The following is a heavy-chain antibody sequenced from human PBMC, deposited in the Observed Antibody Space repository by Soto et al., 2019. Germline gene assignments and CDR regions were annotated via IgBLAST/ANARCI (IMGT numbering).Heavy chain of an antibody. CDR3: ACWGHIVPVAPSDCDR. V-gene: IGHV3-74*01. J-gene: IGHJ5*02. Sequence: GGSLRLSCAASGFPFTNYWMNWVRQTPGKGLMWVSRISPDGSDVGYADSVEGRFTVSRDNAKNTLYLQMHSLRAEDTAMYYCACWGHIVPVAPSDCDRWGQGTQVTVSS. D-gene: IGHD2-8*02. CDR1: GFPFTNYW. CDR2: ISPDGSDV.